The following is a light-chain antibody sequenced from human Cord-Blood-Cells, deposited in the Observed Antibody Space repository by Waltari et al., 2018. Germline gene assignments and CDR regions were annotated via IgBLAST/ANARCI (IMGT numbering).Light chain of an antibody. V-gene: IGKV3-20*01. CDR1: QSVSSSY. J-gene: IGKJ2*01. CDR3: QQYGSSPT. Sequence: EIVLTQSPGTLSLSPGERATLSCRASQSVSSSYLAWYQQKPGQAPRLLIYCASSRGTGIPDRFSGSGSGTDFTLTISRLEPEDFAVYYCQQYGSSPTFGQGTKLEIK. CDR2: CAS.